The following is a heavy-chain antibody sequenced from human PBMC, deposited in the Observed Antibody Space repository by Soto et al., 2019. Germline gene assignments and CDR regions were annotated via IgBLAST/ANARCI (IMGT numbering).Heavy chain of an antibody. CDR3: ARNED. V-gene: IGHV3-30-3*01. CDR1: GFTFSSYA. J-gene: IGHJ4*02. CDR2: ISYDGSNK. D-gene: IGHD1-1*01. Sequence: QVQLVESGGGVVQPGRSLRLSCAASGFTFSSYAMHLVRQAPGKGLEWVAVISYDGSNKYYADSVKGRFTISRDNSKNTLYLQMNSLRAEDTAVYYCARNEDWGQGTLVTVSS.